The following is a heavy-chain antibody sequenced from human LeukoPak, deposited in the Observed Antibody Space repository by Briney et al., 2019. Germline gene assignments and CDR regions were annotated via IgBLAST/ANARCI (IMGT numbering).Heavy chain of an antibody. Sequence: SETLSLTCTVSGGSVSSGSYYWSWVRQPPGKGLEWIGYIYYSGSTNYNPSLKSRVTISVDTSKNQFSLKLSSVTAADTAVYYCARGTSLGLWFGELLKAPYYFDYWGQGTLVTVSS. V-gene: IGHV4-61*01. CDR2: IYYSGST. CDR3: ARGTSLGLWFGELLKAPYYFDY. CDR1: GGSVSSGSYY. D-gene: IGHD3-10*01. J-gene: IGHJ4*02.